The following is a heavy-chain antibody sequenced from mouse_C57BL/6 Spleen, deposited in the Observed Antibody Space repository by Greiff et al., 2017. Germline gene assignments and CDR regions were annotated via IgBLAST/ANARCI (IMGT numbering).Heavy chain of an antibody. CDR2: ISGGGGNT. CDR1: GFTFSSYT. D-gene: IGHD1-1*01. J-gene: IGHJ1*03. V-gene: IGHV5-9*01. CDR3: ARHSSSYDYWYCDV. Sequence: EVKLVESGGGLVKPGGSLKLSCAASGFTFSSYTMSWVRQTPEKRLEWVATISGGGGNTYYPDSVKGRFTISRDNAKNTLYLQMSSLRSEDTALYYCARHSSSYDYWYCDVWGTGTTVTVSS.